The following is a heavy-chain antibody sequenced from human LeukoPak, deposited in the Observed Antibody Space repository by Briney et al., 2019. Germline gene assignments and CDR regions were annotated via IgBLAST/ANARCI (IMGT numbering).Heavy chain of an antibody. CDR2: INSDGSST. V-gene: IGHV3-74*01. D-gene: IGHD5-24*01. CDR3: ARDGLAAITFDY. J-gene: IGHJ4*02. Sequence: GGSLRLSCVASGFTFSSYWMHWVRQAPGKGLVWVSHINSDGSSTTYADSVKGRFTISRDNAKNTLYLQMNSLRAEDTAVYYCARDGLAAITFDYWGQGIQVTVSS. CDR1: GFTFSSYW.